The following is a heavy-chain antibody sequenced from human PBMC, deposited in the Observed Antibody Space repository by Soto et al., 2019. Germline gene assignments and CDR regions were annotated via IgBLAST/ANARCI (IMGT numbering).Heavy chain of an antibody. D-gene: IGHD6-19*01. CDR1: GFTFSSSA. CDR3: TSSSGQIDY. CDR2: LSFDGSNR. J-gene: IGHJ4*02. V-gene: IGHV3-30-3*01. Sequence: GGSLRLSCAASGFTFSSSAMHWVRQAPGKGLEWVAVLSFDGSNRYYADSVKGRFTISRDNSKSTLYLQMNSLRAEDTAVYYCTSSSGQIDYWGQGTLVTVSS.